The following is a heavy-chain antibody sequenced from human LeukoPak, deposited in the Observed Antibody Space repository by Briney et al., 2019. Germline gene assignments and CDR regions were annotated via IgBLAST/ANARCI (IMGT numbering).Heavy chain of an antibody. CDR2: IIPILGVA. CDR1: GGTFSSYT. D-gene: IGHD6-6*01. V-gene: IGHV1-69*04. J-gene: IGHJ4*02. CDR3: ARDDSSSYYYFDY. Sequence: SVKVSCKASGGTFSSYTISWVRQAPGQGLEWMGRIIPILGVANYAQKFQGRVTITADKSTSTAYMELSSLRSEDTAVYYCARDDSSSYYYFDYWGQGTLVTVSS.